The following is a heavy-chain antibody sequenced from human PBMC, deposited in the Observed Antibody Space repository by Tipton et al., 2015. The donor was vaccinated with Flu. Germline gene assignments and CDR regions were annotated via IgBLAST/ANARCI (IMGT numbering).Heavy chain of an antibody. CDR1: GDSISSDFY. Sequence: LRLSCAVSGDSISSDFYWAWIRQFPGKGLEWIVTVSRTGSTIYNPSLKSRVTISIDTSKNQFSLNMRSVTAADMAVYYCARKVTKSRHTSNYIDSWGQGTLVTVSS. CDR3: ARKVTKSRHTSNYIDS. D-gene: IGHD2-21*02. J-gene: IGHJ4*02. CDR2: VSRTGST. V-gene: IGHV4-38-2*01.